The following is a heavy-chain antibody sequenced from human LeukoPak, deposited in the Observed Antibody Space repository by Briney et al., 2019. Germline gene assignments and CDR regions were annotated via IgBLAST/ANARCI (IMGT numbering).Heavy chain of an antibody. CDR1: GFTFSNYW. J-gene: IGHJ5*02. V-gene: IGHV3-7*05. D-gene: IGHD5-24*01. CDR2: IKQDGSEK. Sequence: GGSLRLSCAASGFTFSNYWMIWVRQAPGKGLEWVGNIKQDGSEKRYAYSVRGRFSISRDNAQTSLYLQMNSLRAEDTAVYYCARASDPWLQLTWGQGTPVTVSS. CDR3: ARASDPWLQLT.